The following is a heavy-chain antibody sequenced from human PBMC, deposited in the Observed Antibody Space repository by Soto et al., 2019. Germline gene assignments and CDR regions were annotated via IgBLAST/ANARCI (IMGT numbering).Heavy chain of an antibody. CDR1: GGSISSYD. CDR3: ARLTHYYFADTFDY. CDR2: IYYSGST. D-gene: IGHD3-3*01. Sequence: SETLSLTCTVSGGSISSYDWSWIRQTPGKGLEWIGYIYYSGSTNYNPSLKSRVTISVDTSKNQFSLKLSSVTAADTAVYYCARLTHYYFADTFDYWGPGILVTVLL. J-gene: IGHJ4*02. V-gene: IGHV4-59*01.